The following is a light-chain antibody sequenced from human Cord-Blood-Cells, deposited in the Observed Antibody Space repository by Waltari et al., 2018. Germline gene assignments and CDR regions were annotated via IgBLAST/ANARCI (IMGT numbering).Light chain of an antibody. CDR2: DFR. CDR1: TSAVGGYNY. J-gene: IGLJ1*01. Sequence: FALTKLAPGPGSPGQSFPISCTGTTSAVGGYNYFSWYQQHPGKAPKPMIYDFRNRPSGVSNPLSGSKSGNTASLTISGLQAENEADYYCSSYTSSSTLGFFGTGTKVTVL. V-gene: IGLV2-14*01. CDR3: SSYTSSSTLGF.